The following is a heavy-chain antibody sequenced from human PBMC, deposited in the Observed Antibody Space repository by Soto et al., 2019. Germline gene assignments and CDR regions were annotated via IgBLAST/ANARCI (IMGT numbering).Heavy chain of an antibody. V-gene: IGHV3-21*01. CDR3: AREGHCSSTSCSEYYYYYMDV. D-gene: IGHD2-2*01. CDR2: ISSSSSYI. CDR1: GFPFSSYW. Sequence: PGGSLRLSCAASGFPFSSYWIHWVRQAPGKGLEWVASISSSSSYIYYADSVKGRFTISRDNAKNSLYLQMNSLRAEDTAVYYCAREGHCSSTSCSEYYYYYMDVWGKGTTVTVSS. J-gene: IGHJ6*03.